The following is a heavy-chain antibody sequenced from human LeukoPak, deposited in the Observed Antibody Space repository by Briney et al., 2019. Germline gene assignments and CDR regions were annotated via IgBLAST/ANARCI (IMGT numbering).Heavy chain of an antibody. V-gene: IGHV4-38-2*01. CDR1: GYSISSGYY. Sequence: SETLSLTCAVSGYSISSGYYWGWIRPPPGKGREWIGNIYHSGSTYYNPSLKSRVTISVDTSKNQFSLKLSSVTAADTAVYYCARGVVGVVAAIRGAFDIWGQGTMVTVSS. D-gene: IGHD2-15*01. CDR2: IYHSGST. CDR3: ARGVVGVVAAIRGAFDI. J-gene: IGHJ3*02.